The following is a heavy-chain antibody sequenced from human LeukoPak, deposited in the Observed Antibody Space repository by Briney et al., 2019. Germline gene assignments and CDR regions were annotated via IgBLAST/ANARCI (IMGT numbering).Heavy chain of an antibody. CDR1: GYTFTSYG. V-gene: IGHV1-18*01. CDR3: ARPRVAGSLDY. CDR2: ISGYNAKT. J-gene: IGHJ4*02. D-gene: IGHD6-19*01. Sequence: ASVKVSCKTSGYTFTSYGISWLRQAPGQGLEWMGWISGYNAKTNYAQKFQGRVTMTIDTSTSTVYMELRSLRSDDTAVYYCARPRVAGSLDYWGQGTLVTVSS.